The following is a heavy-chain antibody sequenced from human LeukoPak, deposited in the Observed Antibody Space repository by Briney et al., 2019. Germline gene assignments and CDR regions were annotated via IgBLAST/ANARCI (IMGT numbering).Heavy chain of an antibody. J-gene: IGHJ3*02. Sequence: NPSETLSLTCTVSGGSISSSSYYWGWIRQPPGKGPEWIVSMYYSGSTFYNPSLKSRVTMSVDTSKNQFSLKLSSVTAADTAIYYCAREDLAVALPGAFDIWGQGTMVTVSS. CDR3: AREDLAVALPGAFDI. V-gene: IGHV4-39*07. D-gene: IGHD6-19*01. CDR2: MYYSGST. CDR1: GGSISSSSYY.